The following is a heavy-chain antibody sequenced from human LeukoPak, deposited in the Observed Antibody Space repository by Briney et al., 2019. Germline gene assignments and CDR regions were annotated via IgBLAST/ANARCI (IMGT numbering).Heavy chain of an antibody. Sequence: ASVKVSCKASGYTFTSYDINWVRQATGQGLEWMGWMNPNSGNTGYAQKFQGRVTMTRNTSISTAYMELSSLRSEDTAVYYCARGDYYDSSGPPPFDYWGQGALVTVSS. J-gene: IGHJ4*02. CDR2: MNPNSGNT. CDR1: GYTFTSYD. V-gene: IGHV1-8*01. D-gene: IGHD3-22*01. CDR3: ARGDYYDSSGPPPFDY.